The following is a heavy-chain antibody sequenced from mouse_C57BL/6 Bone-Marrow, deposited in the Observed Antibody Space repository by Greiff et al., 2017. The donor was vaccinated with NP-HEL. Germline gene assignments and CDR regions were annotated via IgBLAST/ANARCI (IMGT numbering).Heavy chain of an antibody. V-gene: IGHV1-50*01. J-gene: IGHJ4*01. CDR1: GYTFTSYW. Sequence: VQLQQPGAELVKPGASVKLSCKASGYTFTSYWMQWVKQRPGQGLEWIGEIDPSDSYTNYNQKFKGKATLTVDTTSSTAYMQLSSLTSEDSAVYYCAREDDGYYFSYYYAMDYWGQGTSVTVSS. CDR3: AREDDGYYFSYYYAMDY. D-gene: IGHD2-3*01. CDR2: IDPSDSYT.